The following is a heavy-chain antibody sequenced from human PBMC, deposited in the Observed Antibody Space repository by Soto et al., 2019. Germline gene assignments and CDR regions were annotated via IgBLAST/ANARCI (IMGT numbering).Heavy chain of an antibody. V-gene: IGHV3-30-3*01. CDR2: ISYDGSNK. Sequence: QVPLVESGGGVVQPGRSLRLSCAASGFTFSSYAMHWVRQAPGKGLEWVAVISYDGSNKYYADSVKGRFTISRDNSKNTLYLQMNSLRAEDTAVYYCAGGVSSWYFDYWGQGTLVTVSS. CDR3: AGGVSSWYFDY. CDR1: GFTFSSYA. D-gene: IGHD6-13*01. J-gene: IGHJ4*02.